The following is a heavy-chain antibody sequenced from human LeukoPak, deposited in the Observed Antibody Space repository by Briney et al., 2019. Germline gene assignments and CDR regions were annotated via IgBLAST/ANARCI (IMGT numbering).Heavy chain of an antibody. Sequence: GGSLRLSCAASGFTFSSYAMSGVRQAPGKGLEWVSVIYSGGSTYYADSVKGRFTISRDNSKNTLYLQMNSLRAEDTAVYYCVRGLTFDYWGQGPLVTVSS. CDR2: IYSGGST. CDR3: VRGLTFDY. J-gene: IGHJ4*02. CDR1: GFTFSSYA. V-gene: IGHV3-53*03. D-gene: IGHD2-21*02.